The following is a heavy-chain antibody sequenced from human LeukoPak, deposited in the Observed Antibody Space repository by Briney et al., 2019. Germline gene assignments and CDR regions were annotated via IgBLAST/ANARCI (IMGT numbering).Heavy chain of an antibody. CDR2: IYTSGST. CDR3: AGRFVSSGWYYFDY. Sequence: PSETLSLTCTVSGGSISSYYWSWIRQPAGKGLKWIGRIYTSGSTNYNPSLKSRVTMSVDTSKNQFSLKLSSVTAADTAVYYCAGRFVSSGWYYFDYWGQGTLVTVSS. D-gene: IGHD6-19*01. V-gene: IGHV4-4*07. CDR1: GGSISSYY. J-gene: IGHJ4*02.